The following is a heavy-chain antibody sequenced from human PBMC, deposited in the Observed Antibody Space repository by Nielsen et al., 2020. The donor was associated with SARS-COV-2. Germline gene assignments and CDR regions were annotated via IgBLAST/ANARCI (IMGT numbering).Heavy chain of an antibody. J-gene: IGHJ6*02. CDR2: MYAGAST. V-gene: IGHV3-53*04. Sequence: GESPKISCAASGLTVNRNYMSWVRQAPGKGLEWVSLMYAGASTYYADSVKGRFTISRHNAENTVYLQMNSLRTDDTAVYYCARGVELPHQPPAMDVWGQGTTVTVSS. D-gene: IGHD2-15*01. CDR3: ARGVELPHQPPAMDV. CDR1: GLTVNRNY.